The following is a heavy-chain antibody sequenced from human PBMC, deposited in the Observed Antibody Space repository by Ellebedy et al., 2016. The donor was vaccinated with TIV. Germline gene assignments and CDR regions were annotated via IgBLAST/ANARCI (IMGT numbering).Heavy chain of an antibody. CDR2: TDPSGGST. CDR1: AYTFSSNY. D-gene: IGHD5-12*01. Sequence: AASVQVSCKASAYTFSSNYMHWVRQAPGQGLEWMGITDPSGGSTNYAQKFQGRVTMTRDTSTSTVYMELSSLRSEDTAVYYCARRSSAYALDYWGQGTLVTVSS. CDR3: ARRSSAYALDY. V-gene: IGHV1-46*01. J-gene: IGHJ4*02.